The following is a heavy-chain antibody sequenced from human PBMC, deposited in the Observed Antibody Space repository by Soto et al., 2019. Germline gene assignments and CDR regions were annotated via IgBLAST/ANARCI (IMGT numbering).Heavy chain of an antibody. CDR2: IWYDGSNK. CDR1: GFTFSSYG. J-gene: IGHJ4*02. Sequence: QVQLVESGGGVVQPGRSLRLSCAASGFTFSSYGMHWVRQAPGKGLEWVAVIWYDGSNKYYADSVKGRFTISRDNSKNTLYLQMNSLRAEDTAVYYCAREHCGGDCYSRLPFDYWGQGTLVTVSS. D-gene: IGHD2-21*02. V-gene: IGHV3-33*01. CDR3: AREHCGGDCYSRLPFDY.